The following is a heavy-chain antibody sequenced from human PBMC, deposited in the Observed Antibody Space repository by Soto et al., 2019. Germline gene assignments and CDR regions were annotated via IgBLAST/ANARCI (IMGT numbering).Heavy chain of an antibody. J-gene: IGHJ4*02. Sequence: EVQLLESGGGLEKPGGSLRLSCTPSGFTFGSIAINWVRQAPGKGLEWVPATPGSGGVTYYADSVKGRFTISRENSXXTXXLQMNSLRAEDTAVYYCVKSFDYDILTGYTSYFDYWGQGTLVTVSS. CDR1: GFTFGSIA. D-gene: IGHD3-9*01. CDR2: TPGSGGVT. CDR3: VKSFDYDILTGYTSYFDY. V-gene: IGHV3-23*01.